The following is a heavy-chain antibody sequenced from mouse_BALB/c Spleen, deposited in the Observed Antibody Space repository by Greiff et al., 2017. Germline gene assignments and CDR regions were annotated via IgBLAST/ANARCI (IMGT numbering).Heavy chain of an antibody. CDR3: ARGGDYYGSSDY. V-gene: IGHV1S56*01. D-gene: IGHD1-1*01. Sequence: QVQLQQSGAELVKPGASVKLSCKASGYTFTSYDINWVRQRPEQGLEWIGWLFPGDGSTKYNEKFKGKATLTTDKSSSTAYMQLSRLTSEDSAVYFCARGGDYYGSSDYWGQGTTLTVSS. J-gene: IGHJ2*01. CDR2: LFPGDGST. CDR1: GYTFTSYD.